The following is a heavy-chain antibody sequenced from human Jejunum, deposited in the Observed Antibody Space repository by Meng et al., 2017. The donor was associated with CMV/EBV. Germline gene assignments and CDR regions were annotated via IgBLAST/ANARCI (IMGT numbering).Heavy chain of an antibody. D-gene: IGHD1-14*01. CDR1: GYIFNNYG. CDR2: ISAYNDNT. CDR3: ARDLPGGTKGTWLDL. J-gene: IGHJ5*02. V-gene: IGHV1-18*01. Sequence: QVQLVQSGAEVKKPGASVKVSCKASGYIFNNYGVSWVRQAPGQGPEWMGWISAYNDNTNYAQNFQGRFTMTTDTSTSTAYMELRSLRSDDTAVYYCARDLPGGTKGTWLDLWGQGTLVTVCS.